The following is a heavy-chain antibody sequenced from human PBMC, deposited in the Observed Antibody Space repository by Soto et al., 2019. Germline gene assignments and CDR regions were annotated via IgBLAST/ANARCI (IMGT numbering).Heavy chain of an antibody. V-gene: IGHV4-59*01. CDR2: IYYSGST. CDR3: ARARSRGAWFDP. J-gene: IGHJ5*02. Sequence: SETLSLTCTVSGCSISSYYWSWIRQPPGKGLEWIGYIYYSGSTNYNPSLKSRVTISVDTSKNQFSLKLSSVTAADTAVYYCARARSRGAWFDPWGQGTLVTVSS. CDR1: GCSISSYY.